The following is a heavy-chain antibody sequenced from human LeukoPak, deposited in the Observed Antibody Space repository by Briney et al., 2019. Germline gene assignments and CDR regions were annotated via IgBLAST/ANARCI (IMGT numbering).Heavy chain of an antibody. D-gene: IGHD4-11*01. Sequence: WGSLRLSCAASGFTFSSSAMSWVRQAPGKGLEWVSAISNNGGYTYYADSVRGRFTISRDNSKNTLYLQMNSLRAEDTAVYYCARERPVSLYYYYGMDVWGQGTTVTVSS. CDR2: ISNNGGYT. J-gene: IGHJ6*02. CDR1: GFTFSSSA. V-gene: IGHV3-23*01. CDR3: ARERPVSLYYYYGMDV.